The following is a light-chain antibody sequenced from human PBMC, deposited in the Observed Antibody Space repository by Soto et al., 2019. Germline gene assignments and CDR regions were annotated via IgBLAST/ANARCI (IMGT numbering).Light chain of an antibody. CDR2: DAS. J-gene: IGKJ5*01. Sequence: EIVMTQSPATLSVSPVERATLFFMASQGISTLLAWYQQKPGQAPRLLIYDASNRVTGIPARFRGSGSGTDFTLTISSLEPDDFAVYYCQQRSNWQITFGQGTRLEIK. V-gene: IGKV3D-11*01. CDR3: QQRSNWQIT. CDR1: QGISTL.